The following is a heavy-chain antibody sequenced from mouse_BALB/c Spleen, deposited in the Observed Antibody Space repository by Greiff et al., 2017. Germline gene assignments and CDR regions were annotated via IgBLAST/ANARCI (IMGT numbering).Heavy chain of an antibody. J-gene: IGHJ2*01. CDR2: FSPGSGST. Sequence: VQLEESGAELVKPGASVKLSCKASGYTFTEYFIHWVKQRPGQGLEWIGWFSPGSGSTKYNEKFKDKATLTADKSSSTVYMELSRLTSEDSAVYFCARDEEAYGYLDYWGQGTTVTVSS. V-gene: IGHV1-62-2*01. CDR3: ARDEEAYGYLDY. CDR1: GYTFTEYF. D-gene: IGHD2-2*01.